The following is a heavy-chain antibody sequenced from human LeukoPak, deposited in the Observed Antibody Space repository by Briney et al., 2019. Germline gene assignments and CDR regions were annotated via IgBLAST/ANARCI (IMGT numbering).Heavy chain of an antibody. D-gene: IGHD6-19*01. V-gene: IGHV3-48*01. J-gene: IGHJ4*02. CDR3: AKQGAGIRD. CDR2: ISSSSSTI. Sequence: RGSLRLSCAASGFTFSSYSMNWVRQAPGKGLECVSYISSSSSTIYYADSVKGRFTISRDNAKNSLYLQMNSLRAEDTAVYYCAKQGAGIRDWGQGTLVTVSS. CDR1: GFTFSSYS.